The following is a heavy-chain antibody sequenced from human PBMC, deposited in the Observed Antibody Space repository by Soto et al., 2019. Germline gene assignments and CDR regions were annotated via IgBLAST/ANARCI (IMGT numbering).Heavy chain of an antibody. CDR3: ARGKRVQYCSSTSCLWGGPHYYYYYMDV. V-gene: IGHV1-8*01. J-gene: IGHJ6*03. CDR1: GYTFTSYD. D-gene: IGHD2-2*01. Sequence: ASVKVSCKASGYTFTSYDINWVRQATGQGLEWMGWMNPNSGNTGYAQKFQGRVTMTRNTSISTAYMELSSLRSEDTAVYYCARGKRVQYCSSTSCLWGGPHYYYYYMDVWGKGTTVTVSS. CDR2: MNPNSGNT.